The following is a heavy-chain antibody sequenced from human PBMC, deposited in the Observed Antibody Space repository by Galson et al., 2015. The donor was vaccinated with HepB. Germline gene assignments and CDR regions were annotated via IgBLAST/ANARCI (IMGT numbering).Heavy chain of an antibody. J-gene: IGHJ4*02. CDR1: GCAISSYD. CDR3: ARVGSSSWYLPQLYYFDY. V-gene: IGHV4-59*01. CDR2: IYYSGGT. Sequence: ETLSLTCTVSGCAISSYDWSWIRQPPGKGLEWIGYIYYSGGTTYNPSLKSRVTISVDTSTNQFSLKLSSETAADTAVYYRARVGSSSWYLPQLYYFDYWGQGTLVTVSS. D-gene: IGHD6-13*01.